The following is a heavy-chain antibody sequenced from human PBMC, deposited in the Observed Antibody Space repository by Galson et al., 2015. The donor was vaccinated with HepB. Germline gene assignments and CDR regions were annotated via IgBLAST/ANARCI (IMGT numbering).Heavy chain of an antibody. CDR3: TTDVYYSTYWSWLDP. D-gene: IGHD2-8*02. CDR1: GFPFNNAW. Sequence: SLRLSCAASGFPFNNAWMTWVRQAPGMGLEWVGRIKSKTDGETTDYAAPVKARFTISRDDSKNRLYLQMNSLKTEDTAVYYCTTDVYYSTYWSWLDPWGQGTLLTVSS. J-gene: IGHJ5*02. CDR2: IKSKTDGETT. V-gene: IGHV3-15*01.